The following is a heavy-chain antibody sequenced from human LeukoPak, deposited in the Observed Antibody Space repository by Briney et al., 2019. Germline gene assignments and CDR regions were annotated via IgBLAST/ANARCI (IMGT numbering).Heavy chain of an antibody. Sequence: GASVKVSCKASGGTFSSYAISWVRQAPGQGLEWMGRIIPIFGPANYAQKFQGRVTITTDESTSTAYMELSSLRSEDTAVYYCARDRRFLEWSDVDVWGKGTTVTVSS. CDR3: ARDRRFLEWSDVDV. D-gene: IGHD3-3*01. CDR2: IIPIFGPA. J-gene: IGHJ6*04. V-gene: IGHV1-69*05. CDR1: GGTFSSYA.